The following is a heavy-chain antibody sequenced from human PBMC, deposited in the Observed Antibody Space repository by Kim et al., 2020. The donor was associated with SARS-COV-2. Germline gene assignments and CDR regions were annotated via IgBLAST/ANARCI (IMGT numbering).Heavy chain of an antibody. J-gene: IGHJ4*02. V-gene: IGHV3-11*01. Sequence: RFNISRDNAKNSLYLQMNSLRAEDTAVYYCARLGAYYDILTGYQSPHDYWGQGTLVTVSS. D-gene: IGHD3-9*01. CDR3: ARLGAYYDILTGYQSPHDY.